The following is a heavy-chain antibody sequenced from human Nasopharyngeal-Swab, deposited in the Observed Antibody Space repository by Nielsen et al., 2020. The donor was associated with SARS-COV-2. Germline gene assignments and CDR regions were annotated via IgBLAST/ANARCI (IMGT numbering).Heavy chain of an antibody. CDR2: IYPGDSDT. CDR1: GYSFTSYW. V-gene: IGHV5-51*01. J-gene: IGHJ4*02. Sequence: GESLKISCKGSGYSFTSYWIGWVRQMPGKGLEWMGIIYPGDSDTRYSPSFQGQVTISADKSISTAFLQWSSLKASDSATYYCARLSTAVIARFFDYWGQGTLLTVSS. D-gene: IGHD5-18*01. CDR3: ARLSTAVIARFFDY.